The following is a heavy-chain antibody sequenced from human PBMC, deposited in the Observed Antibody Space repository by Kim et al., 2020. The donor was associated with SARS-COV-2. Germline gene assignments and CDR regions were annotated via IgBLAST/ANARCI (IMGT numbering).Heavy chain of an antibody. Sequence: SETLSLTCTVSGGSISSYYWSWIRQPAGKGLEWIGRIYTSGSTNYNPSLKSRVTMSVDTSKNQFSLKLSSVTAADTAVYYCARGIPLSDFWSGSQEAFGIWGQGTMVTVSS. J-gene: IGHJ3*02. CDR3: ARGIPLSDFWSGSQEAFGI. CDR2: IYTSGST. D-gene: IGHD3-3*01. CDR1: GGSISSYY. V-gene: IGHV4-4*07.